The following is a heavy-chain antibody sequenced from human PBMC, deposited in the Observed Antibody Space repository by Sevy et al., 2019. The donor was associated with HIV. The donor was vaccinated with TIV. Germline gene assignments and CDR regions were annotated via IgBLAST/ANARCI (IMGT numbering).Heavy chain of an antibody. CDR3: ARQGGVVDRAFDF. J-gene: IGHJ4*02. V-gene: IGHV4-39*01. D-gene: IGHD3-10*01. CDR2: IFYSGSA. Sequence: SETLSLTCTVSGGSISSSAYYWGWLRQPPGKGLEWIANIFYSGSAYYNPSLGGPVTISVDTSKNQFSLRLNSVTAADTAVYYCARQGGVVDRAFDFWGQGSLVTVSS. CDR1: GGSISSSAYY.